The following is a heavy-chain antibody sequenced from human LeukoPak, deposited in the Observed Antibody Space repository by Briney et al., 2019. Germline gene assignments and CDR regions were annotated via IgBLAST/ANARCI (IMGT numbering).Heavy chain of an antibody. CDR1: GFTFSNHA. Sequence: GGSLRLSCAASGFTFSNHAMSWVRQAPGKGLEWVSTISGSGGTTYYADSVKGRFTISRDNSKNTLYLQMNSLRAEDTAVYYCAKASAMIVVVSKHFDYWGQGTLVTVSS. CDR3: AKASAMIVVVSKHFDY. J-gene: IGHJ4*02. V-gene: IGHV3-23*01. CDR2: ISGSGGTT. D-gene: IGHD3-22*01.